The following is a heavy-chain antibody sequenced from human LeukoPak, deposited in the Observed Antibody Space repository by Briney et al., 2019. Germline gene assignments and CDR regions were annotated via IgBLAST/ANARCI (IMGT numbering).Heavy chain of an antibody. CDR2: ISGSGGST. CDR1: GFTFSSYA. J-gene: IGHJ4*02. Sequence: GGSLRLSCAASGFTFSSYAMSWVRQAPGKGLEWVSAISGSGGSTYYAGSVKGRLTISRDNSKNTLYLQMNSLRAEDTAVYYCAKLPSSSWYYWGQGTLVTVSS. D-gene: IGHD6-13*01. V-gene: IGHV3-23*01. CDR3: AKLPSSSWYY.